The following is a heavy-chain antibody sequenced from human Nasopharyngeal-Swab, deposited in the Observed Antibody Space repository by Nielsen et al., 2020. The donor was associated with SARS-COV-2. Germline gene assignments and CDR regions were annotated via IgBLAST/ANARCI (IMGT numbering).Heavy chain of an antibody. Sequence: GESLKISCAASGFTFSSYWMSWVRQAPGKGLEWVANIKQDGSEKYYADSVKGRFTISRDNSKNSLYLQMNSLRTEDTALYYCAKDIGVRGDYFDYWGQGTLVTVSS. J-gene: IGHJ4*02. CDR3: AKDIGVRGDYFDY. V-gene: IGHV3-7*03. CDR2: IKQDGSEK. CDR1: GFTFSSYW. D-gene: IGHD1-1*01.